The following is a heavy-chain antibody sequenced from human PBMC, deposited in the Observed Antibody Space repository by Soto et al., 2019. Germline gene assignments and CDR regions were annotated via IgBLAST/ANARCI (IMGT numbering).Heavy chain of an antibody. J-gene: IGHJ4*02. CDR2: IWSDGSNK. D-gene: IGHD3-22*01. V-gene: IGHV3-33*01. Sequence: PGGSLRLSCAASGFTFSSYGMHWVCQAPGKGLEWVAVIWSDGSNKYYADSVKGRFTISRDNSKNTLYLQMNSLRAEDTAVYYCARYYYDSSGYYPLWGQGTLVTVSS. CDR1: GFTFSSYG. CDR3: ARYYYDSSGYYPL.